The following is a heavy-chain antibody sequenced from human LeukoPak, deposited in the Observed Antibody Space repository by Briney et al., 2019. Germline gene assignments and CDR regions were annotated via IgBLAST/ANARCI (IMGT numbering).Heavy chain of an antibody. D-gene: IGHD3-10*01. CDR3: ARDRIVLWFGELLSDAVMDV. V-gene: IGHV3-21*01. J-gene: IGHJ6*03. CDR2: ISSSSSYI. CDR1: GFTFSSYS. Sequence: GGSLRLSCAASGFTFSSYSMNWVRQAPGKGLEWVSSISSSSSYIYYADSVKGRFTISRDNAKNSLYLQMNSLRAEDTAVYYCARDRIVLWFGELLSDAVMDVWGKGTTVTISS.